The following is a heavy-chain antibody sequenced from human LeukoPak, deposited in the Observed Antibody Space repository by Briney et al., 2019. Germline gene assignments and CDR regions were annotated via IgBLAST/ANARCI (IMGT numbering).Heavy chain of an antibody. J-gene: IGHJ4*02. CDR3: ARELKVGNTGYYFDD. CDR1: GASISNYF. V-gene: IGHV4-59*01. D-gene: IGHD2/OR15-2a*01. Sequence: PSETLSLTCSVSGASISNYFWTWIRQPPGKGLEWIGYISYSGSTYYNPSLKSRVTISLDTSKNQFSLALNSMTAADTAVYYCARELKVGNTGYYFDDWGQGTLVTVSS. CDR2: ISYSGST.